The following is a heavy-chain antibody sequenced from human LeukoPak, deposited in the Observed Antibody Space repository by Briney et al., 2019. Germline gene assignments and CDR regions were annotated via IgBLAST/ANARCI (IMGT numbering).Heavy chain of an antibody. V-gene: IGHV4-39*01. CDR1: GGSISSSSYY. CDR2: IYYSGIT. Sequence: SETLSLTCTVSGGSISSSSYYWGWIRQPPGKGLEWIGSIYYSGITYYNPSLKSRVTISVDTSKNQFSLKLGSVTAADTAVYYCASVGPYYYDSSGYPWGQGTLVTVSS. D-gene: IGHD3-22*01. J-gene: IGHJ5*02. CDR3: ASVGPYYYDSSGYP.